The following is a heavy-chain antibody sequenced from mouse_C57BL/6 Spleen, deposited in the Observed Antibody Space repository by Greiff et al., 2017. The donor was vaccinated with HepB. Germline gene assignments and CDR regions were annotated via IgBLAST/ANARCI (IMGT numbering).Heavy chain of an antibody. Sequence: EVMLVESGPVLVKPGASVKMSCKASGYTFTDYYMNWVKQSHGKSLEWIGVINPYNGGTSYNQKFKGKATLTVDKSSSTAYMELNSLTSEDSAVYYCARIMDYWGQGTSVTVSS. CDR3: ARIMDY. V-gene: IGHV1-19*01. CDR2: INPYNGGT. J-gene: IGHJ4*01. CDR1: GYTFTDYY.